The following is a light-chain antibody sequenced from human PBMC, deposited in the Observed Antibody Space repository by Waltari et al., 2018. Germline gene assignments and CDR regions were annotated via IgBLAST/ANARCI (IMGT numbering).Light chain of an antibody. Sequence: QSALTQPPSASGSPGQSVTISCTGTSSDFGGYNYVSWYQRHPGKAPKLMIYEVNKRPSGVPDRCAGSKSGNTASLTVSGLQAEDEAEYSCSSYAGSNNWVFGGGTKLTVL. CDR2: EVN. CDR3: SSYAGSNNWV. CDR1: SSDFGGYNY. J-gene: IGLJ3*02. V-gene: IGLV2-8*01.